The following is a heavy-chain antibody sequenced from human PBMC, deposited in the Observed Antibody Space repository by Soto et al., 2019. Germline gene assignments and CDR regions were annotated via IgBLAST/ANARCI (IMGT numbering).Heavy chain of an antibody. CDR1: GYTFSGYY. V-gene: IGHV1-2*02. Sequence: DSVKVSCKASGYTFSGYYIHWLRQAPGQGLEWMGWINPNSGGTNYAQKFQGRVTVTRDTPTSTAYMELSRLTSDDTAVYYCARSLTEGYCTITGCYTRPLYGMDVWCQGTTVTVSS. D-gene: IGHD2-2*02. J-gene: IGHJ6*02. CDR3: ARSLTEGYCTITGCYTRPLYGMDV. CDR2: INPNSGGT.